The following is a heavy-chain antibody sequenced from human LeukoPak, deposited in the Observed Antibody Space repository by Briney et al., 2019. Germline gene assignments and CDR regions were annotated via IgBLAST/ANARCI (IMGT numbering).Heavy chain of an antibody. J-gene: IGHJ4*02. Sequence: ASVKVSCKASGYTFTDYFMNWMRQAPGQRLEWMGWINAGNGNTKYSQKLQGRVTITRDTSSSTAYLQWSSLKASDTAMYYCARRGMDSSSPFDYWGQGTLVTVSS. V-gene: IGHV1/OR15-3*01. D-gene: IGHD6-13*01. CDR3: ARRGMDSSSPFDY. CDR1: GYTFTDYF. CDR2: INAGNGNT.